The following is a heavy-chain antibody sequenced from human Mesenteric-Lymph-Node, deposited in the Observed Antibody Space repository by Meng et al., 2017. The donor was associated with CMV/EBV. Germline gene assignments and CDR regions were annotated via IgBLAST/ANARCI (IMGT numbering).Heavy chain of an antibody. CDR1: GGSISSSNW. D-gene: IGHD3-9*01. J-gene: IGHJ4*02. Sequence: SETLSLTCTVSGGSISSSNWWSWVRQPPGKGLEWIGKIYHSGSTNYNPSLKSRVTISVDRSKNQFSLRLSSVTAADTAVYYCARASRVRYFDWLLPSFDYWGQGTLVTVSS. V-gene: IGHV4-4*02. CDR2: IYHSGST. CDR3: ARASRVRYFDWLLPSFDY.